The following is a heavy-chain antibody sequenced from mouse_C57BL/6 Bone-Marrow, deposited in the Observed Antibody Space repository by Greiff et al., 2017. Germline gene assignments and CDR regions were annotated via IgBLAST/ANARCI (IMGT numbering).Heavy chain of an antibody. CDR2: ISDGGSYT. CDR1: GFTFSSYA. V-gene: IGHV5-4*01. CDR3: ARDPIQYYFDY. J-gene: IGHJ2*01. Sequence: EVMLVESGGGLVKPGGSLKLSCAASGFTFSSYAMSWVRQTPEKRLEWVATISDGGSYTYYPDNVKGRFTISRDKAKNNLYLQMSHLTSEDTAMYYWARDPIQYYFDYWGQGTTLTVSS.